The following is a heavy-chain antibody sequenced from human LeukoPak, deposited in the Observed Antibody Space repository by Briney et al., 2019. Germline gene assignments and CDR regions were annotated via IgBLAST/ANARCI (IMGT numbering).Heavy chain of an antibody. CDR2: IYHSGST. CDR1: GGSISSGGYS. J-gene: IGHJ4*02. CDR3: ARTDSSGWYGFDY. D-gene: IGHD6-19*01. Sequence: PSETLSLTCAVSGGSISSGGYSWSWIRQPPGKGLEWIGYIYHSGSTYYNPSLKSRVTISVDRSKNQFSLKLSSVTAADTAVYYCARTDSSGWYGFDYWGQGTLVTVSS. V-gene: IGHV4-30-2*01.